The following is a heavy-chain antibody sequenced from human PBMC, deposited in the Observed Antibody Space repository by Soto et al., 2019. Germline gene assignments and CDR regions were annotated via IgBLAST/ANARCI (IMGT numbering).Heavy chain of an antibody. Sequence: QVQLVEYGGVVVQPGRSLRLSCAASGFTFSSYGMFWVCQTPGKGLEWVAVIWYDGSNKHYADTVKGRFNITRDNSKNTLYLHMNILRAEDTAVYYCASGLLRGTGYSMDVWGQGTTVTVSS. CDR1: GFTFSSYG. D-gene: IGHD3-16*01. J-gene: IGHJ6*02. CDR2: IWYDGSNK. V-gene: IGHV3-33*01. CDR3: ASGLLRGTGYSMDV.